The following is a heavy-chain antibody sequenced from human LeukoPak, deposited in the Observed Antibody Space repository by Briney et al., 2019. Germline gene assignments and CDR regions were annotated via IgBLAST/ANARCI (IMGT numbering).Heavy chain of an antibody. D-gene: IGHD5-18*01. CDR2: IWYDGSNK. Sequence: GGSLRLSCAASGVTFSSYGMHWVRQAPGRGLEWVAVIWYDGSNKYYADSVKGRFTISRDNSKNTLYLQMNSLRAEDTAVYYCARDKGVDTVITNWGQGTLVTVSS. J-gene: IGHJ4*02. CDR3: ARDKGVDTVITN. V-gene: IGHV3-33*01. CDR1: GVTFSSYG.